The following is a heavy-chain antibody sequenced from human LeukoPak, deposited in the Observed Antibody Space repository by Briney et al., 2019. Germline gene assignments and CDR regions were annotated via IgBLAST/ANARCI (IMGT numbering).Heavy chain of an antibody. D-gene: IGHD6-13*01. Sequence: GGSLRLSCAASGFIFSHYSMNWVRQAPGKGLEWVSYISSGSSHIYYADSVKGRFTISRDNAKNSLYLQMNSLRAEDTAVYYCAREQQSLSLDFWGQEALVTVSS. CDR3: AREQQSLSLDF. CDR1: GFIFSHYS. CDR2: ISSGSSHI. V-gene: IGHV3-21*01. J-gene: IGHJ4*02.